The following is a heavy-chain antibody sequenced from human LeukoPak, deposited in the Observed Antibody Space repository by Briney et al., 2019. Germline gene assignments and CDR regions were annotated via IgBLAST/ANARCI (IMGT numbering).Heavy chain of an antibody. J-gene: IGHJ6*02. Sequence: PGGSLRLSCAASGFTFSDYYMSWIRQAPGKGLEWVSYISSSGSTNYYADSVKGRFTISRDNAKNSLYLQMNSLRAEDTAVYYCARRTRPQYYYDSSGYYLNYYYGMDVWGQGTTVTVSS. V-gene: IGHV3-11*01. CDR2: ISSSGSTN. D-gene: IGHD3-22*01. CDR3: ARRTRPQYYYDSSGYYLNYYYGMDV. CDR1: GFTFSDYY.